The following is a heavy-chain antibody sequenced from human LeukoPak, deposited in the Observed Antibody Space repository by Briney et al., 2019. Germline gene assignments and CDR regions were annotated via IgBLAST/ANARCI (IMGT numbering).Heavy chain of an antibody. D-gene: IGHD5-18*01. CDR1: GFTVSSNC. V-gene: IGHV3-53*01. J-gene: IGHJ4*02. CDR3: ARKVGYGYALDY. Sequence: PGGSPRLSCAASGFTVSSNCMTWVRQAPGMGLEWVSVLCSGGSTHYADSVKGRFTISTDNSKNTLYLQMNSLRAEDTAVYYCARKVGYGYALDYWGQGTLVTVPS. CDR2: LCSGGST.